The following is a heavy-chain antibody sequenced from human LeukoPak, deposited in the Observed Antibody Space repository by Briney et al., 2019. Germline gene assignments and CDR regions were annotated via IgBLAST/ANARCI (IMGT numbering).Heavy chain of an antibody. V-gene: IGHV3-72*01. D-gene: IGHD2-2*01. CDR3: ARVVVLLGHYVLDV. Sequence: GGSLRRSCAASGFTFSDLYMDWVRQAPGNGLEWVGRTRNKTKSYTTEYAASVKDRFSTSRDDSNNSLYLQMDRLKTEDTAVYYCARVVVLLGHYVLDVWGQGTTVTVSS. CDR1: GFTFSDLY. J-gene: IGHJ6*02. CDR2: TRNKTKSYTT.